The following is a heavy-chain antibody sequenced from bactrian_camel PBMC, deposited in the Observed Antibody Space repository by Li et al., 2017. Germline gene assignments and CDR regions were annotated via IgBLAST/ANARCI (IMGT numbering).Heavy chain of an antibody. CDR3: AADRLPHLRTDSVVAMRFLLSPGTYVY. CDR1: GLTDAESE. V-gene: IGHV3S55*01. J-gene: IGHJ4*01. Sequence: HVQLVESGGRSAQAGESLVLTCTVSGLTDAESEWGWYRQTPGHECELVGTITPRGATHYSNSVKGRFAISRARTRNTMSLRITDLTPQDTAVYFCAADRLPHLRTDSVVAMRFLLSPGTYVYWGQGTQVTVS. D-gene: IGHD3*01. CDR2: ITPRGAT.